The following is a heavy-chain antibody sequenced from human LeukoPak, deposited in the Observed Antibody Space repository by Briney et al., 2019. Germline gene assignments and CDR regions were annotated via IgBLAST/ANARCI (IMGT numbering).Heavy chain of an antibody. Sequence: ASVKVSCKASGYTFTSYGINWVRQATGQVLEWMGWMNPNSGNTGYAQKFQGRVTITRNTSISTAYMELSSLRSEDTAVYYCARGEWELNAFDIWGQGTMVTVSS. J-gene: IGHJ3*02. CDR2: MNPNSGNT. D-gene: IGHD1-26*01. V-gene: IGHV1-8*03. CDR3: ARGEWELNAFDI. CDR1: GYTFTSYG.